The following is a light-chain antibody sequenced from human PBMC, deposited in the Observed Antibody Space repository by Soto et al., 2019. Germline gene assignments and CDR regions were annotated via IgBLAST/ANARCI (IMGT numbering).Light chain of an antibody. V-gene: IGKV1-5*01. CDR3: QQLDGYLELT. CDR2: DAS. CDR1: QSISSW. J-gene: IGKJ4*01. Sequence: DIQMTQSPSTLSASVGDRVTITCRASQSISSWLAWYQQKPGKAPKLLIYDASSLQSGVPSRFSGSRSGTEFTLTISSLQPEDFATYYCQQLDGYLELTFSGGTKVDIK.